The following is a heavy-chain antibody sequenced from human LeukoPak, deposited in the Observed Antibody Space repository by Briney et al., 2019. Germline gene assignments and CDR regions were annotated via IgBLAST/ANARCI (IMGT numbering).Heavy chain of an antibody. CDR1: GHTFTSYD. CDR2: MNPNSGNT. D-gene: IGHD3-22*01. CDR3: ARGRGYDSSGQYYFDY. V-gene: IGHV1-8*01. Sequence: GASVKVSCKASGHTFTSYDINWVRQATGQGLEWMGWMNPNSGNTGYAQKFQGRVTMTRNTSISTAYMELSSLRSEDTAVYYCARGRGYDSSGQYYFDYWGQGTLVTVSS. J-gene: IGHJ4*02.